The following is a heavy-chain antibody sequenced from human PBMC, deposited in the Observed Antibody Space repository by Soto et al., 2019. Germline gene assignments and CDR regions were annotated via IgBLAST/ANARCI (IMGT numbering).Heavy chain of an antibody. D-gene: IGHD6-13*01. V-gene: IGHV3-33*01. Sequence: QVQLVESGGGVVQPGRSLRLSCAASGFTFSSYGMHWVRQAPGKGLEWVAVIWYDGSNKNYADSVKGRFTISRDNSKNTLYLQMNSLRAEDTAVYYCARDFLAGYSSSWYKGLYYYYYGMDVWGQGTTVTVSS. CDR2: IWYDGSNK. CDR1: GFTFSSYG. J-gene: IGHJ6*02. CDR3: ARDFLAGYSSSWYKGLYYYYYGMDV.